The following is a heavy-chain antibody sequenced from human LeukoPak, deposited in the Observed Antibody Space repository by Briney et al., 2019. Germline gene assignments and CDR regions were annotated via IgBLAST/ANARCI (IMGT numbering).Heavy chain of an antibody. J-gene: IGHJ3*02. CDR3: AKDSTSSKKGALDI. Sequence: GGSLRLSCAASEFTVSSNYMSWVRQAPGKGLGWVSAISSSGDSTYYAGSVKGRFTISRDNSKNTLYLQMNSLTAEDTAVYYCAKDSTSSKKGALDIWGQGTMVTVSS. V-gene: IGHV3-23*01. D-gene: IGHD2-2*01. CDR1: EFTVSSNY. CDR2: ISSSGDST.